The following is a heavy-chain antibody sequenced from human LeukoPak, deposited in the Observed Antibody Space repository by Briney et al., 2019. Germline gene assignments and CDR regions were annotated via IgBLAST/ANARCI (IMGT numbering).Heavy chain of an antibody. J-gene: IGHJ4*02. CDR2: IYHSGST. V-gene: IGHV4-30-2*01. CDR1: GGSISSGGYY. D-gene: IGHD4-11*01. Sequence: SQTLSLTCTVSGGSISSGGYYWSWIRQPPGKGLEWIGYIYHSGSTYYNPSLKSRVTISVDRSKNQFSLKLSSVTAADTAVYYCARDDYSNWEFFDYWGQGTLVTVSS. CDR3: ARDDYSNWEFFDY.